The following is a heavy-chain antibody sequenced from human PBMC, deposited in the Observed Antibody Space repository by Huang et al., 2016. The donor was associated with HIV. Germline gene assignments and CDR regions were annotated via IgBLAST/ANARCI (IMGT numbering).Heavy chain of an antibody. V-gene: IGHV4-59*11. D-gene: IGHD1-7*01. CDR3: ARDKNYFDP. CDR1: GGSISGHY. Sequence: QVQLQESGPGLVKPSETLSLACTVSGGSISGHYWSWIRQPPGKGLEWIGSMDYSGSTKYNPSRESRVTISVDTSKNQFSLRLSSVTATDTAVYYCARDKNYFDPWGQGTLVTVSS. J-gene: IGHJ5*02. CDR2: MDYSGST.